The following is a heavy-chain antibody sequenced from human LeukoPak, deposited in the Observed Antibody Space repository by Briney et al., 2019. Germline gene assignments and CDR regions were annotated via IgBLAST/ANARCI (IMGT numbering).Heavy chain of an antibody. CDR2: SHAGTGNT. V-gene: IGHV1-3*02. Sequence: GASVKVSCKASGYTFTGYTLRWVRQAPGQRLEWMAWSHAGTGNTKYSQEFQGRVTITRDTSASTSYMELSSLRSEDMAVYYCARAKDYAFDHWGQGTLVTVSS. CDR3: ARAKDYAFDH. D-gene: IGHD4-17*01. CDR1: GYTFTGYT. J-gene: IGHJ4*02.